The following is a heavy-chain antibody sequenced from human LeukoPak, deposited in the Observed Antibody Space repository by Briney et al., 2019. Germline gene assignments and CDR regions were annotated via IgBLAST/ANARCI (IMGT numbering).Heavy chain of an antibody. CDR2: ISSSSSYI. V-gene: IGHV3-21*01. CDR3: ARVLVVPAAMVDY. J-gene: IGHJ4*02. CDR1: GFTFSSYS. D-gene: IGHD2-2*01. Sequence: GGSLRLSCAASGFTFSSYSMNWVRQAPGKGLEWVSSISSSSSYIYYADSVKGRFTISRDNAKNSLYLQMNSLRAEDTAVYYCARVLVVPAAMVDYWGQGTLVTVSS.